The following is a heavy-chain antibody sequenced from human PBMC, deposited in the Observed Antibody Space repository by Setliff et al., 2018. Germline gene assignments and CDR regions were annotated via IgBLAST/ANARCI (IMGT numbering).Heavy chain of an antibody. CDR1: GFTFSSYS. Sequence: PGGSLRLSCSASGFTFSSYSMNWVRQAPGKGLEWVSYISSSSSTIYYADSVKGRFTISTDNAKNSLYLQMNSLRAEDTAVYYCTRFGRDDIGIWGQGTMVTVSS. J-gene: IGHJ3*02. D-gene: IGHD5-12*01. V-gene: IGHV3-48*01. CDR3: TRFGRDDIGI. CDR2: ISSSSSTI.